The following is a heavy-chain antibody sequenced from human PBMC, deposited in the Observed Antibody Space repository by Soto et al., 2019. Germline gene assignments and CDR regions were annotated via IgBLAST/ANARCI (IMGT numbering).Heavy chain of an antibody. CDR3: GNDITVFGVADSFGMAV. V-gene: IGHV3-21*01. CDR1: GFTFSSYS. D-gene: IGHD3-3*01. CDR2: ISSSGSYI. Sequence: GGSLRLSCAASGFTFSSYSMNWVRQAPGKGLEWVSSISSSGSYIYYADSVKGRFTISRDNAKNTLYLHMNSLRAEDTAVYYCGNDITVFGVADSFGMAVWAQGTTVTASS. J-gene: IGHJ6*02.